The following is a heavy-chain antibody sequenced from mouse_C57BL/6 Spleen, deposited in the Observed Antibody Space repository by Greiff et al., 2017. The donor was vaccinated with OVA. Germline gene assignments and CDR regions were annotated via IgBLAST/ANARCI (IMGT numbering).Heavy chain of an antibody. CDR2: SRNKANDYTT. Sequence: EVKVVESGGGLVQSGRSLRLSCATSGFTFSDFYMEWVRQAPGKGLEWIAASRNKANDYTTEYSASVKGRFIVSRDTSQSILYLQMNALRAEDTAIYYCARDADWDGNYYAMDYWGQGTSVTVSS. CDR3: ARDADWDGNYYAMDY. V-gene: IGHV7-1*01. CDR1: GFTFSDFY. J-gene: IGHJ4*01. D-gene: IGHD4-1*01.